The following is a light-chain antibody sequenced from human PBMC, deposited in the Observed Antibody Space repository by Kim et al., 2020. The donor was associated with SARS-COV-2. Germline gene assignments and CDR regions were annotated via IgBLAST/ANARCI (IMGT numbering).Light chain of an antibody. CDR1: SGHSRHA. CDR3: QTWDTGVVV. CDR2: LNSDGSH. J-gene: IGLJ2*01. Sequence: QPVLTQSPSASASLGASVKITCTLSSGHSRHAIAWHQQQPEKGPRYLMRLNSDGSHKKGGGIPDRFSGSSSGAERYLTISSLQSEDEADYYCQTWDTGVVVFGGGTQLTVL. V-gene: IGLV4-69*01.